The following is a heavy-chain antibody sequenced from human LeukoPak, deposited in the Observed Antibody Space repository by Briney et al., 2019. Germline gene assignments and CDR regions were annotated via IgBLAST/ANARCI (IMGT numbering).Heavy chain of an antibody. J-gene: IGHJ4*02. CDR3: ARHRGGRYYDSSGYYHPGICPPPDY. D-gene: IGHD3-22*01. CDR1: GGSISSSSYY. Sequence: SETLSLTCTVSGGSISSSSYYWGWIRQPPGKGLEWIGSIYYSGSTYYNPSLKSRVTISVGTSKNQFSLKLSSVTAADTAVYYCARHRGGRYYDSSGYYHPGICPPPDYWGQGTLVTVSS. CDR2: IYYSGST. V-gene: IGHV4-39*01.